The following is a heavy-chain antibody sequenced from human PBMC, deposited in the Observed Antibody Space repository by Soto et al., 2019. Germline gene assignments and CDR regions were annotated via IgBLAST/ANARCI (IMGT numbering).Heavy chain of an antibody. D-gene: IGHD2-21*01. CDR2: ISYDGSNK. CDR3: ARDRGGDGTSSGGLGYLTDY. CDR1: GFTFSSYA. Sequence: GGSLRLSCAASGFTFSSYAMHWVRQAPGKGLEWVAVISYDGSNKYYADSVKGRFTISRDNSKNTLYLQMNSLRAEDTAVYYCARDRGGDGTSSGGLGYLTDYWGQGTLVTVSS. V-gene: IGHV3-30-3*01. J-gene: IGHJ4*02.